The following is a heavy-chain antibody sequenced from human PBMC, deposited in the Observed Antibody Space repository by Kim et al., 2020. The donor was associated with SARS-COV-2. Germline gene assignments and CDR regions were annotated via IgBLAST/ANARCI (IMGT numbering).Heavy chain of an antibody. Sequence: GGSLRLSCAASGFTFSSYAMHWVRQAPGKGLEWVAVISYDGSNKYYADSVKGRFTISRDNSKNTLYLQMNSLRAEDTAVYYCASSRGGNYYYGMDVWGQGTTVTVSS. J-gene: IGHJ6*02. CDR1: GFTFSSYA. D-gene: IGHD3-10*01. CDR3: ASSRGGNYYYGMDV. V-gene: IGHV3-30*04. CDR2: ISYDGSNK.